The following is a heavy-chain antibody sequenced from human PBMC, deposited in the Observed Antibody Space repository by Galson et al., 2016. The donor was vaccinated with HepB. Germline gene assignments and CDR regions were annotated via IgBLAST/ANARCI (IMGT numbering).Heavy chain of an antibody. CDR2: INHSGRS. D-gene: IGHD3-3*01. Sequence: SETLSLTCAVYGGSLSGYYWSWIRQAPGKGLEWIGEINHSGRSKNNPSLKSRVTMSLDTSKNQVSLKLSSFTAADTAGYYCARGHLVGHDFWSGMNGVWFDPWGQGTLVSVSS. J-gene: IGHJ5*02. V-gene: IGHV4-34*01. CDR1: GGSLSGYY. CDR3: ARGHLVGHDFWSGMNGVWFDP.